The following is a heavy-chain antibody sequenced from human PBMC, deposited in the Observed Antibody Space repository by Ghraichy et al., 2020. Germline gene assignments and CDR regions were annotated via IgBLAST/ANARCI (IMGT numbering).Heavy chain of an antibody. V-gene: IGHV4-59*08. D-gene: IGHD2-15*01. CDR1: GGSISSYY. Sequence: SQTLSLTCTVSGGSISSYYWSWIRQPPGKGLEWMGYIYYSGSTNYNPSLKSRVTISVDTSKNHFSLKLSSVTAADTAVYYCARLPCSGGSCSSYGMDVWGQGTTVTVSS. J-gene: IGHJ6*02. CDR2: IYYSGST. CDR3: ARLPCSGGSCSSYGMDV.